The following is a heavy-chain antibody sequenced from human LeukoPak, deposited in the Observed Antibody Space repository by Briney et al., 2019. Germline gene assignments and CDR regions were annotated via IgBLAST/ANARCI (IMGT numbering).Heavy chain of an antibody. CDR1: GFTFSSYS. CDR2: ISSSSSYI. J-gene: IGHJ5*02. Sequence: GGSLRLSCAASGFTFSSYSMNWVRQAPGKGLEWVSSISSSSSYIYHADSVKGRFTISRDNAKNSLFLQMNSLRAEDTAVYYCARGAEYDGSGSCYDGNWFDPWGQGTLVTVSS. CDR3: ARGAEYDGSGSCYDGNWFDP. V-gene: IGHV3-21*01. D-gene: IGHD3-10*01.